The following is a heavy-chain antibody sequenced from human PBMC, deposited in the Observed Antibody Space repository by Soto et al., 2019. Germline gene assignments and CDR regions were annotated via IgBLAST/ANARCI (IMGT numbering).Heavy chain of an antibody. CDR2: ITGSGDSA. Sequence: EVQLLESGGGLVQPGGSLRLSCAASGFTFHNYAISWVRQAPGKGLEWVSTITGSGDSAYYADSVKGRFIISRDNSKNTLYMQMHSLGAEDSAIYYCAKGRGTNYYYHMDVWGGGTTVTVSS. CDR1: GFTFHNYA. V-gene: IGHV3-23*01. CDR3: AKGRGTNYYYHMDV. J-gene: IGHJ6*03. D-gene: IGHD1-26*01.